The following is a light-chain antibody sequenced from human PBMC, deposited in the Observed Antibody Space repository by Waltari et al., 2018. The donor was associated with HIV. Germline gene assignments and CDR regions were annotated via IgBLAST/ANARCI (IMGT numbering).Light chain of an antibody. CDR2: NNF. Sequence: QSVLTQPPSVSGAPGQRVTISCSGSSSNIRAGFDVHWYQHLPGTAPKLLIYNNFNRPSGVPDRFSGSKSGTSASLAITGLQAEDEADYYCQSYDSTLTGVFGGGTKLTVL. V-gene: IGLV1-40*01. CDR3: QSYDSTLTGV. J-gene: IGLJ3*02. CDR1: SSNIRAGFD.